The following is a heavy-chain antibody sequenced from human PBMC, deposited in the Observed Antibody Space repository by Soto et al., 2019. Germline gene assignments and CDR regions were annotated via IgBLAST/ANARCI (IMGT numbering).Heavy chain of an antibody. CDR1: GCSISSYY. J-gene: IGHJ6*02. CDR2: INQSGST. CDR3: ARGSPAYKGQQLALNYYYYGMDV. V-gene: IGHV4-59*12. Sequence: PSETLALTCTVSGCSISSYYWSWIRQPPGKGLEWIGEINQSGSTNYNPSLKSRVTISVDTSKNQFSLKLSSVTAADTAVYYCARGSPAYKGQQLALNYYYYGMDVWGQGTTVTVSS. D-gene: IGHD6-13*01.